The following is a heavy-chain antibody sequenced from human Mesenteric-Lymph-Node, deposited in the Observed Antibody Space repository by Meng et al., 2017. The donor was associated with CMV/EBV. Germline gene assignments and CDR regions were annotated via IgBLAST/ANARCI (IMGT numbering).Heavy chain of an antibody. Sequence: GDSVSRNSDAWNWIRQSPSRGLEWLGRTYYRSKWYIDYAVSVKSRITINPDTSKNQFSLQLNSVTPEDTAVYYCLRDTAVVKGAFDYWGQGTLVTVSS. CDR3: LRDTAVVKGAFDY. CDR2: TYYRSKWYI. V-gene: IGHV6-1*01. CDR1: GDSVSRNSDA. D-gene: IGHD5-18*01. J-gene: IGHJ4*02.